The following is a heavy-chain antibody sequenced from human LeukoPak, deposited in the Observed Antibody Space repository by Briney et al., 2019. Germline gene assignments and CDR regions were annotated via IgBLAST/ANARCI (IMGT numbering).Heavy chain of an antibody. J-gene: IGHJ4*02. Sequence: GASVKVSFKASGYTFTGYYMHWVRQAPGQGLEWMGWINPNTDNDVRYAQNFRGRITMTRDTSISTAYMELSSLTSDDTALYYCARGGYSSSLYDIWGQGSLATVSS. CDR1: GYTFTGYY. CDR3: ARGGYSSSLYDI. CDR2: INPNTDNDV. V-gene: IGHV1-2*02. D-gene: IGHD6-13*01.